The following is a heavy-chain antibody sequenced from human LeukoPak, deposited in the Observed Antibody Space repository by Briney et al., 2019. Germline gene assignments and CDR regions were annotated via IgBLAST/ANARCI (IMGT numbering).Heavy chain of an antibody. Sequence: SVKVSCKASGGTFISYAISWVRQAPGQGLEWMGGIIPIFGTANYAQKFQGRVTITADESTSTAYMELSSPRSEDTAVYYCARDRDDNYKDIWGQGTMVTVSS. D-gene: IGHD1-1*01. J-gene: IGHJ3*02. CDR3: ARDRDDNYKDI. CDR1: GGTFISYA. CDR2: IIPIFGTA. V-gene: IGHV1-69*13.